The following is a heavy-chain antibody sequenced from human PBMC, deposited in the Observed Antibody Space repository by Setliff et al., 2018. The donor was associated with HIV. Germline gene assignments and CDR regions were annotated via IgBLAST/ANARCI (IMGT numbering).Heavy chain of an antibody. CDR1: GGSISNTRFY. J-gene: IGHJ5*02. Sequence: PSETLSLTCTVSGGSISNTRFYWGWLRQPPGKGLEWVGSVYHTGLTEYNPTLKSRLTLSMDRSSEQFFLRLASVTVADTAVYYCARVPSIAARFWFDPWGPGTLVTVSS. CDR2: VYHTGLT. V-gene: IGHV4-39*01. CDR3: ARVPSIAARFWFDP. D-gene: IGHD6-6*01.